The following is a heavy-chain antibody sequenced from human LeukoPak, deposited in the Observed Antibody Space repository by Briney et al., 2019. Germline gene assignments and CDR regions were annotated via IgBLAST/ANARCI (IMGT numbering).Heavy chain of an antibody. CDR3: ERRCQENGMITADSWLDP. J-gene: IGHJ5*02. D-gene: IGHD3-16*01. V-gene: IGHV4-59*08. Sequence: SETLSLTCTVSGGSISSYYWSWIRQPPGKGLEWIGKIHYSGGTIYNPSLKSRVTISVDTSKNQFSLKLSSVTAADTAVYYCERRCQENGMITADSWLDPWGQGTLVTVSS. CDR2: IHYSGGT. CDR1: GGSISSYY.